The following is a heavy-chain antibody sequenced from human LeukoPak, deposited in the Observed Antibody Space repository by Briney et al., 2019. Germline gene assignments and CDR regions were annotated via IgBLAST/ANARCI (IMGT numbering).Heavy chain of an antibody. D-gene: IGHD3-10*01. V-gene: IGHV4-30-4*02. CDR2: IYYSGRP. Sequence: PWDTLSLTRTVSGRSISSGVYDWGWIRPTPGTGLEWIGYIYYSGRPHYNPSVKSHLTITVDTSKIQFSVELCSVPGPDTAMYVCARFMVRGVIKDYWGQGTLVTVSS. J-gene: IGHJ4*02. CDR1: GRSISSGVYD. CDR3: ARFMVRGVIKDY.